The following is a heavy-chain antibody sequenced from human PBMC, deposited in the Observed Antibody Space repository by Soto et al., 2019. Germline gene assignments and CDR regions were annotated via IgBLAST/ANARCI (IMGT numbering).Heavy chain of an antibody. V-gene: IGHV4-34*02. D-gene: IGHD3-22*01. CDR3: ARGIIYHDSSAYFDS. CDR1: GGPFSGYY. Sequence: QVQLQQWGAGLLKPSETLDLTCAVYGGPFSGYYWSWIRQSPGTGLEWIGEINHNGSTNYNPSLKSRVTISVDTSKNQFSLKLTSVIAADTAVYYCARGIIYHDSSAYFDSWGQGTLVTVSS. J-gene: IGHJ4*02. CDR2: INHNGST.